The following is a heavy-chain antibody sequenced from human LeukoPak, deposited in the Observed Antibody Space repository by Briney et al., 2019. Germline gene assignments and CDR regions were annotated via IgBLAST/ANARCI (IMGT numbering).Heavy chain of an antibody. Sequence: GGSLRLSCAASGFTFSSYVMSWVRQAPGKGLGWVSSVTGSDGSTYYADSVKGRFTISRDNSKNTLYLQMNSLRAEDTAVYYCAAQWLLHGAFDFWGQGTTDTVSS. CDR1: GFTFSSYV. CDR2: VTGSDGST. D-gene: IGHD6-19*01. CDR3: AAQWLLHGAFDF. J-gene: IGHJ3*01. V-gene: IGHV3-23*01.